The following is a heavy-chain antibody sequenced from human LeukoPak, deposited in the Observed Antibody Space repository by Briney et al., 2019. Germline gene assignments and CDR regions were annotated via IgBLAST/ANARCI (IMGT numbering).Heavy chain of an antibody. J-gene: IGHJ4*02. Sequence: PSETLSLTCTVSGGSISSYYWSWIRQPPGKGLEWIGYIYYSGSTNYNPSLKSRVTISVDTSKNQFSLKLSSVTAADTAVYYCARDSGYDSLDYWGQGTLVTVSS. V-gene: IGHV4-59*01. D-gene: IGHD5-12*01. CDR2: IYYSGST. CDR1: GGSISSYY. CDR3: ARDSGYDSLDY.